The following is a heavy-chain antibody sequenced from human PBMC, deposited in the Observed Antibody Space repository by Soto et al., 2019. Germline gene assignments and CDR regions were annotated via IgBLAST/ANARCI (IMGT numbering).Heavy chain of an antibody. V-gene: IGHV4-30-4*01. CDR3: ARGRDYYGSGSYYGMDV. CDR2: IYYSGST. D-gene: IGHD3-10*01. Sequence: QVQLQESGPGLVKPSQTLSLTCTVSGGSISSGDYYWSWIRQPPGNGLEWIGYIYYSGSTYYNPSLKSRVTISVDTSKNQFSLKLSSVTAADTAVYYGARGRDYYGSGSYYGMDVWGQGTTVTVSS. J-gene: IGHJ6*02. CDR1: GGSISSGDYY.